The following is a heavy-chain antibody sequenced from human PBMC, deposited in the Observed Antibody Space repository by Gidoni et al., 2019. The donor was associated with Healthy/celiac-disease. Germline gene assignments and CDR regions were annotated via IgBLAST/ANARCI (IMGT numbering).Heavy chain of an antibody. V-gene: IGHV3-21*01. CDR3: ARDSSKGTMIVVGPDAFDI. Sequence: EVQLVESGGGLVKPGGSLRLSCAASGFTFSSSSMNWVRQAPGKGLEWVSSISSSSSYIYYADSVKGRFTISRDNAKNSLYLQMNSLRAEDTAVYYCARDSSKGTMIVVGPDAFDIWGQGTMVTVSS. J-gene: IGHJ3*02. CDR2: ISSSSSYI. D-gene: IGHD3-22*01. CDR1: GFTFSSSS.